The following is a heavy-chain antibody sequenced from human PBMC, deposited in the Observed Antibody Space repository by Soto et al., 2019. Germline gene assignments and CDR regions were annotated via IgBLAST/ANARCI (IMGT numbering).Heavy chain of an antibody. CDR2: IYHGGMT. CDR3: ARGASVFDY. Sequence: QVQLQESGPGLVKHSQTLSLSCTVSGDSITSGGYYWTWIRQHPGEGLERIGRIYHGGMTDYNPSLRSRVSFSADTSRNQIALTVHSVTAADTAVYYCARGASVFDYWGQGILVIVSS. J-gene: IGHJ4*02. D-gene: IGHD3-10*01. CDR1: GDSITSGGYY. V-gene: IGHV4-31*03.